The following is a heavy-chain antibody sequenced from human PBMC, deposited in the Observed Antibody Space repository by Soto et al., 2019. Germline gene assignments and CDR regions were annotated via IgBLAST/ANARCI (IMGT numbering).Heavy chain of an antibody. CDR1: GFTFSSYW. Sequence: HPGGSLRLSCAASGFTFSSYWMHWVRQAPGKGLVWVSRINSDGSSTSYADSVKGRFTISRDNAKNRLYLQMNSLRAEDTVVYYCARDEYYYDSSGYYSPGMDVWGQGTTVTVSS. D-gene: IGHD3-22*01. CDR3: ARDEYYYDSSGYYSPGMDV. CDR2: INSDGSST. V-gene: IGHV3-74*01. J-gene: IGHJ6*02.